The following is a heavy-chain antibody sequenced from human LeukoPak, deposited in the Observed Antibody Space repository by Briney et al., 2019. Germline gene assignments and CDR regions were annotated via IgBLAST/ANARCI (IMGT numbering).Heavy chain of an antibody. CDR2: ISGSGGST. V-gene: IGHV3-23*01. J-gene: IGHJ4*02. D-gene: IGHD7-27*01. CDR3: AKDRRNWGSRVDY. Sequence: QPGGSLRLSCAASGFTFSTYAMSWVRQAPRKGLEWVSAISGSGGSTYYADSVKGRFTISRDNSKNTLYLQINSLRAEDTAIYYCAKDRRNWGSRVDYWGQGTLVTVSS. CDR1: GFTFSTYA.